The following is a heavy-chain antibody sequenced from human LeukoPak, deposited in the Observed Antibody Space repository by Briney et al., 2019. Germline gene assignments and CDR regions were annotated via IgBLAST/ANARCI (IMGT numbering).Heavy chain of an antibody. J-gene: IGHJ4*02. CDR1: GFTFSSYA. CDR2: ISNSGRST. Sequence: PGGSLRLSCAASGFTFSSYAMGWVRQAPAKGLEWVSAISNSGRSTYYADSVKGRFTISRDNSKNTVYLQMNSLRAEDTAIYYCAKEVSGDPNFDYWGQGTLVTVPS. D-gene: IGHD3-10*01. CDR3: AKEVSGDPNFDY. V-gene: IGHV3-23*01.